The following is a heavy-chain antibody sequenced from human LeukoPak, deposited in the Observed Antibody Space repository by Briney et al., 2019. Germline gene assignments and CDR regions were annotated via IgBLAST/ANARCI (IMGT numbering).Heavy chain of an antibody. Sequence: WVRQTPGKGLEWIGSMFHSGSTYYNPSLRSRVTISVDTSKNQLSLRLSSVTAADTAVYYCARQMRSSGWYPDYWGQGTLVTVSS. CDR3: ARQMRSSGWYPDY. V-gene: IGHV4-39*01. J-gene: IGHJ4*02. CDR2: MFHSGST. D-gene: IGHD6-19*01.